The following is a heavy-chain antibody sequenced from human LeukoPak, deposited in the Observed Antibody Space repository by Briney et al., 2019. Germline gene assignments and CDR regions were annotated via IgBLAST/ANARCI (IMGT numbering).Heavy chain of an antibody. CDR3: ARERAVAGIVHFDY. J-gene: IGHJ4*02. D-gene: IGHD6-19*01. V-gene: IGHV3-7*01. CDR2: IKQDGSEK. CDR1: GFTFSSYW. Sequence: GGSLRLSCAASGFTFSSYWMSWVRQAPGKGLEWGAHIKQDGSEKYYVDSVKGRFTISRDNAKNSLYLQMNSLRAEDMAVYYCARERAVAGIVHFDYWGQGTLVTVSS.